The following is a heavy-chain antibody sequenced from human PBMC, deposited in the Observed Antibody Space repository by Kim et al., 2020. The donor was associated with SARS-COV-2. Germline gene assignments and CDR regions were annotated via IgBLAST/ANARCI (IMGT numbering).Heavy chain of an antibody. Sequence: SETLPLTCAVSGGSISSSNWWSWVRQPPGKGLEWIGEIYHSGSTNYNPSLKSRVTISVDKSKNQFSLKLSSVTAADTAVYYCARDLGYCSSTSCYGGLGNWGQGTLVTVSS. CDR2: IYHSGST. CDR1: GGSISSSNW. V-gene: IGHV4-4*02. CDR3: ARDLGYCSSTSCYGGLGN. J-gene: IGHJ4*02. D-gene: IGHD2-2*01.